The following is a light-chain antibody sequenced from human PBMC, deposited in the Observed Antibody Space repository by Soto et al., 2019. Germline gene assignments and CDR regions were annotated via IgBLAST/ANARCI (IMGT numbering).Light chain of an antibody. CDR2: EVS. J-gene: IGLJ2*01. Sequence: QSALTQPASVSGSPGQSITISCTGTSSDVGGYNFVSWYQQHPGKAPKLMIYEVSNRPSGVSYRFSGSKSGNTASLTISGLQAEDEADYYCSSYTISVTLVFGGGTKLTVL. CDR1: SSDVGGYNF. V-gene: IGLV2-14*01. CDR3: SSYTISVTLV.